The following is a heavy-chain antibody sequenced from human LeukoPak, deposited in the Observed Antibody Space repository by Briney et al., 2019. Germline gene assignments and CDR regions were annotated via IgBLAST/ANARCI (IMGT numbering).Heavy chain of an antibody. CDR3: ARVKYGSGRKGYYYYFMDV. Sequence: ASVKVSCKASGYTFSTYDINWVRQAAGQGLQWMGWINPKSGNTYYAEDFQGRVTMSRNTSTNTAYMELSSLRSEDTAVYFRARVKYGSGRKGYYYYFMDVWGKGTTVTVSS. CDR1: GYTFSTYD. J-gene: IGHJ6*03. D-gene: IGHD3-10*01. CDR2: INPKSGNT. V-gene: IGHV1-8*01.